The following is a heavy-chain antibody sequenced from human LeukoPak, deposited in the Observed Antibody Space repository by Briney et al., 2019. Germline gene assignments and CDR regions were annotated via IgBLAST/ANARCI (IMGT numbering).Heavy chain of an antibody. Sequence: ASVKVSCKASGYTFSDYYMHWVRQAPGQGPEWMGWINPNSAGTKYAQKFQGRVTMTRDTPISTAYMELSRLTSDDTAVYYCARHSKYANNWFDPWGQGTLVTVSA. V-gene: IGHV1-2*02. J-gene: IGHJ5*02. CDR1: GYTFSDYY. CDR3: ARHSKYANNWFDP. D-gene: IGHD4-11*01. CDR2: INPNSAGT.